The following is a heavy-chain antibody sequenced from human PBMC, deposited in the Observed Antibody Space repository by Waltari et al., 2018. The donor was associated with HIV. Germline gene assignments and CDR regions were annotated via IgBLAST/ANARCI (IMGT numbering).Heavy chain of an antibody. CDR3: ARSQKAPYYYFDY. V-gene: IGHV3-30*04. CDR2: ISYDGSNK. D-gene: IGHD3-10*01. CDR1: GFTFSSYA. Sequence: QVQLVESGGGVVQPGRSLRLSCAASGFTFSSYAMHWVRQAPGKGLEWVAVISYDGSNKYYADSVKGRFTISRDNSKNTLYLQMNSLRAEDTAVYYCARSQKAPYYYFDYWGQGTLVTVSS. J-gene: IGHJ4*02.